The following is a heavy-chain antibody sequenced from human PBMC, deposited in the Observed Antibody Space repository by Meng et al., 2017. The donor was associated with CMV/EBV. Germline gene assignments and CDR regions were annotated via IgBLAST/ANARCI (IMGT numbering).Heavy chain of an antibody. Sequence: GSLRLSCAVYGGSFSGYYWSWIRQPPGKGLEWIGEINHSGSTNYNPSLKSRVTISVDTSKNQFSLKLSSVTAADTAVYYCASYWYQLLEDNYNWFDPWGQGTLVTVSS. J-gene: IGHJ5*02. CDR2: INHSGST. CDR1: GGSFSGYY. V-gene: IGHV4-34*01. D-gene: IGHD2-2*01. CDR3: ASYWYQLLEDNYNWFDP.